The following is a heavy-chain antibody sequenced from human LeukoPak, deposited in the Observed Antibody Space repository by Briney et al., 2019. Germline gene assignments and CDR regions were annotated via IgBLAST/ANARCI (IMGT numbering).Heavy chain of an antibody. V-gene: IGHV5-51*01. D-gene: IGHD2-2*02. CDR3: ARHLGYCSTTSCYNYMDV. Sequence: GESLKISCKGSGYSFTSYWIGWVRQMPGKGLEWMGIIYPGDSDTRYSPSFQGQVTISADKSISTAYLQWSSLKASDTAIYYCARHLGYCSTTSCYNYMDVWGKGTTVTVSS. J-gene: IGHJ6*03. CDR1: GYSFTSYW. CDR2: IYPGDSDT.